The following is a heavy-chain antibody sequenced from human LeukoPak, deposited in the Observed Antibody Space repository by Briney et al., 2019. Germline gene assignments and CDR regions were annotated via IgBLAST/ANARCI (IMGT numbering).Heavy chain of an antibody. J-gene: IGHJ4*02. CDR3: AKQSAGTHGYFDY. CDR1: GFTFDDYA. V-gene: IGHV3-9*01. D-gene: IGHD3-3*01. Sequence: GGSLRLSCAASGFTFDDYAMDWVRQGPGKGLEWVSGISWNSGSIDYADSVKGRFTISRDNAKNSLYLQMNSLRTEDTALYYCAKQSAGTHGYFDYWGQGTLVTVSS. CDR2: ISWNSGSI.